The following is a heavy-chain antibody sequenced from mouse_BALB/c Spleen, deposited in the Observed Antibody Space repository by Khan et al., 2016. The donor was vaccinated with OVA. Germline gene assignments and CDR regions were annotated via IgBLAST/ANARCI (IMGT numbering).Heavy chain of an antibody. D-gene: IGHD1-1*01. J-gene: IGHJ2*01. CDR2: ITSGGSYT. CDR3: TRNRNYYGSSFYFDY. Sequence: EVELVESGGGLVKPGGSLRLSCEASGFTFSSYSMYWVRQPPEKRLEWVATITSGGSYTYYPDSVQGRLTIARDNAKNTRYLQRSSLKSEDTAIYYCTRNRNYYGSSFYFDYWGQGTTLTVAS. V-gene: IGHV5-6-4*01. CDR1: GFTFSSYS.